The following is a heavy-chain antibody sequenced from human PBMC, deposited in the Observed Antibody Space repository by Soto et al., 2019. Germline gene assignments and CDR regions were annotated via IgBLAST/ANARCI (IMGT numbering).Heavy chain of an antibody. D-gene: IGHD4-17*01. V-gene: IGHV4-31*03. CDR1: GGSITSHTHY. CDR3: ATYDYSDLTFDQ. CDR2: IYFRGTT. J-gene: IGHJ1*01. Sequence: QVQLQESGPGLVKPSQTLSLTCNVSGGSITSHTHYWSWIRQHPGKGLEWIGNIYFRGTTYYNPSLESRVFISVDTSQNQFSLRLTSVTAADTAVYFCATYDYSDLTFDQWGQGTLVSVSS.